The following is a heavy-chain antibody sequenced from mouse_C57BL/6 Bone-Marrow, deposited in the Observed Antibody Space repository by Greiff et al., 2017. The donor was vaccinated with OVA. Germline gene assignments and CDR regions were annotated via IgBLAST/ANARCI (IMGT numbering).Heavy chain of an antibody. CDR2: IDPSDSYT. V-gene: IGHV1-69*01. CDR1: GYTFTSYW. Sequence: QVQLKQPGAELVMPGASVKLSCKASGYTFTSYWMHWVKQRPGQGLEWIGEIDPSDSYTNYNQKFKGKSTLTVDKSSSTAYMQLSSLTSEDSAVYYCARGISYWYFDVWGTGTTVTVSS. J-gene: IGHJ1*03. D-gene: IGHD2-4*01. CDR3: ARGISYWYFDV.